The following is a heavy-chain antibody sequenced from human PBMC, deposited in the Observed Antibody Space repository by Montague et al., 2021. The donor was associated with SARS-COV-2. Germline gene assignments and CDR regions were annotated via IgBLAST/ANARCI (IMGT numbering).Heavy chain of an antibody. D-gene: IGHD1-26*01. Sequence: SLRLSCAASRLPFNGYAMHWVRQAPGKGLEWLTFISHDESNHRYADSVKGRFTISRDNSKNTLYLQMDSLRPEDTAVYYCAREGYRSGSFYIDYWGQGTLVTASS. CDR3: AREGYRSGSFYIDY. J-gene: IGHJ4*01. CDR2: ISHDESNH. CDR1: RLPFNGYA. V-gene: IGHV3-30*04.